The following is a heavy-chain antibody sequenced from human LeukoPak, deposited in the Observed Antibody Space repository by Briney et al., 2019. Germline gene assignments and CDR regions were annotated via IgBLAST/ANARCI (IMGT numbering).Heavy chain of an antibody. Sequence: SETLSLTCAVYGGSFSGYYWSWIRQPPGKGLEWIGEINHSGSTNYNPSLKSRVTISVDTSKNQFSLKLSSVTAADTAVYYCARGGFVVVPAAMMDVWGKGTRSPSPQ. V-gene: IGHV4-34*01. CDR1: GGSFSGYY. D-gene: IGHD2-2*01. CDR2: INHSGST. J-gene: IGHJ6*04. CDR3: ARGGFVVVPAAMMDV.